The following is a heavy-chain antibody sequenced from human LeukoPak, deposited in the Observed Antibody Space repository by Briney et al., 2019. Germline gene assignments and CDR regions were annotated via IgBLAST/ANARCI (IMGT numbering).Heavy chain of an antibody. CDR2: LHASGNSNYASGTT. V-gene: IGHV4-4*07. CDR3: ARDAKPANAAGLEV. J-gene: IGHJ6*01. Sequence: PSETLSLTCTVAGTSINGYYWSWFRQPAGKGLEWIGRLHASGNSNYASGTTHSNASLKSRLTMSLDTSKNQFSLKLSSVTAADTAVYYCARDAKPANAAGLEVWGQGTTVTVSS. CDR1: GTSINGYY. D-gene: IGHD4/OR15-4a*01.